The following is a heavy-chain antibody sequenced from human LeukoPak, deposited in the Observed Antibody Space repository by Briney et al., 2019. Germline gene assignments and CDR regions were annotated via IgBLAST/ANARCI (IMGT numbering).Heavy chain of an antibody. V-gene: IGHV4-30-4*08. CDR2: IYYSGST. Sequence: SQTLSLTCTVSGGSISSGDYYWSWIRQPPGTGLEWIGYIYYSGSTYYNPSLKSRVTISVDTSKNQFSLKLSSVTAADTAVYYCARDARAGRRRGAFDIWGQGTMVTVSS. CDR3: ARDARAGRRRGAFDI. J-gene: IGHJ3*02. CDR1: GGSISSGDYY. D-gene: IGHD2-2*01.